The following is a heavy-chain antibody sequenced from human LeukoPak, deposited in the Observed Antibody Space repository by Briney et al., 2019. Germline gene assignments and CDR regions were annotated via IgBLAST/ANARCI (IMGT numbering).Heavy chain of an antibody. CDR3: GKDNYYGRSAYIDF. V-gene: IGHV3-30*18. CDR2: ISFDGRNK. J-gene: IGHJ4*02. CDR1: GFTFSSYG. D-gene: IGHD3-22*01. Sequence: GGSLRLSCAASGFTFSSYGVHWVRQAPGKGLEWVAAISFDGRNKYYADFVTGRFTISRDNSKNTLYLQMNSLRTEDTAVYYCGKDNYYGRSAYIDFWGQGTLVTVSS.